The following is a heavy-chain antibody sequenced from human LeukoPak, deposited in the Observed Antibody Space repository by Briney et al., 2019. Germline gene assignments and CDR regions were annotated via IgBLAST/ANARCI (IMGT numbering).Heavy chain of an antibody. CDR1: GFTFSSYS. CDR2: ISTSSSYI. CDR3: ARDGGIMYYYMDV. D-gene: IGHD3-16*01. V-gene: IGHV3-21*01. J-gene: IGHJ6*03. Sequence: AGGSLRLSCAASGFTFSSYSMNWVRQAPGKGLEWVSSISTSSSYIYYTDSVKGRFTISRDNARNSLYLQMNSLRAEDTAVYYCARDGGIMYYYMDVWGKGTTVTVSS.